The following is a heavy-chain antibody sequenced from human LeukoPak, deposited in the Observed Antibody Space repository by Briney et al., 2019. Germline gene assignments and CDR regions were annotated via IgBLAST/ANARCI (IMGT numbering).Heavy chain of an antibody. V-gene: IGHV3-73*01. CDR1: GFTFSGSA. CDR2: IRGIANRAAT. D-gene: IGHD2-15*01. Sequence: GGSPKLSCAASGFTFSGSAMHWVRQASGKGLEWVGRIRGIANRAATAQAASVKGRFTISRDDSKHTAYLQMNSLRTEDTAVYYCTRPLGGCSGGSCYGYYYMDVWGKGTTVTVPS. CDR3: TRPLGGCSGGSCYGYYYMDV. J-gene: IGHJ6*03.